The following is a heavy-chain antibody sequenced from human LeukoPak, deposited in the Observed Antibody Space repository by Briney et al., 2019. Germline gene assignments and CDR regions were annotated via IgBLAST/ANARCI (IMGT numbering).Heavy chain of an antibody. V-gene: IGHV4-59*11. J-gene: IGHJ4*02. CDR3: ARTRGDNWNDIDS. CDR1: DGSISSHY. D-gene: IGHD1-20*01. Sequence: SETLSLTCTVSDGSISSHYWSWIRQPPGKGLEWIGYISYTGSTNYNPSLKSRVTISLDTSKNHFSLGLSSVTAADTAVYYCARTRGDNWNDIDSWGQGTLVTVSS. CDR2: ISYTGST.